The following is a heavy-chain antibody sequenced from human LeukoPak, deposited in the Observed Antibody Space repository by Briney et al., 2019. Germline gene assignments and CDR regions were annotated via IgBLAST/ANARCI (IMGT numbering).Heavy chain of an antibody. Sequence: SETLSLTCAVSGYSTTSGFSWGWIRQPPGKGLEWIGTISHSGTTDYKSTLESRLTISMDTSKNLFSLRLTSVTATDTAVYYCAREGAVHGIDPWGQGTLVTVSS. D-gene: IGHD3-16*01. J-gene: IGHJ5*02. CDR3: AREGAVHGIDP. CDR2: ISHSGTT. V-gene: IGHV4-38-2*02. CDR1: GYSTTSGFS.